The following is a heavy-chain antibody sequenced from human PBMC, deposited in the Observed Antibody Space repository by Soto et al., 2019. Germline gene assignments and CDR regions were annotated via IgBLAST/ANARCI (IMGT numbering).Heavy chain of an antibody. V-gene: IGHV4-59*12. CDR2: IYQSGST. J-gene: IGHJ3*01. D-gene: IGHD6-6*01. Sequence: NPSETLSLTCTVSGASISSYFWSWLRQSPTKGLEWIGEIYQSGSTNYNPSLESRVTISVDKSKNQFSLELTSLTAADTAVYYCAKDRLWGSSDRGAPDDFEVWGQGTMVTVSS. CDR3: AKDRLWGSSDRGAPDDFEV. CDR1: GASISSYF.